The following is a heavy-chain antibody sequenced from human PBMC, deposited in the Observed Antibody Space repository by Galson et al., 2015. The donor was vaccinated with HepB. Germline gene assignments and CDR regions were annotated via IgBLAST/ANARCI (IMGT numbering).Heavy chain of an antibody. CDR2: ISYDGSNK. D-gene: IGHD3-22*01. CDR3: ATRRAYNSGSSGYHDY. V-gene: IGHV3-33*01. J-gene: IGHJ4*02. CDR1: GFTFRSYG. Sequence: SLRLSCAASGFTFRSYGMHWVRQAPGKGLEWVALISYDGSNKYYADSVKGRFTIARDNSKNTLYLQMNSLRAEDTAVYYCATRRAYNSGSSGYHDYWGQGTLVTVSS.